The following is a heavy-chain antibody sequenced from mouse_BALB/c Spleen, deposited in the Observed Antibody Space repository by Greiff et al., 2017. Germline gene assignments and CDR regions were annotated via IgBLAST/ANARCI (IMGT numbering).Heavy chain of an antibody. CDR2: ISYSGST. V-gene: IGHV3-2*02. CDR1: GYSITSDYA. D-gene: IGHD1-1*01. CDR3: ARFDGSSYYFDY. J-gene: IGHJ2*01. Sequence: ESGPGLVKPSQSLYLTCTVTGYSITSDYAWNWIRQRPGNKLEGMGYISYSGSTSYNPSLKSRISITRDTSKNQFFLQLNSVTTEDTATYDCARFDGSSYYFDYWGQGTTLTVSS.